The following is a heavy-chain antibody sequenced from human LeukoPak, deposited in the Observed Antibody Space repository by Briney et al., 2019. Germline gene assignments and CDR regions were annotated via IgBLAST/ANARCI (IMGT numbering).Heavy chain of an antibody. CDR1: GFTFSSYS. J-gene: IGHJ1*01. D-gene: IGHD5-18*01. CDR3: ARGSGYSYGYFQH. CDR2: ISSSSSYI. Sequence: PGGSLRLSCAASGFTFSSYSMNWVRQAPGKGLEWVSSISSSSSYIYYADSVKGRFTISRDNANNSLYLQMNSLRAEDTAVYYCARGSGYSYGYFQHWGQGTLVTVSS. V-gene: IGHV3-21*01.